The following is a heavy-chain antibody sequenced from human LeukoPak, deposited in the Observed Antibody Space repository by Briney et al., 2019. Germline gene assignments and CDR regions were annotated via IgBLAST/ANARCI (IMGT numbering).Heavy chain of an antibody. CDR1: GYTFTGYY. J-gene: IGHJ3*02. CDR3: ARPKEAATTFRAFDI. CDR2: INPNSGGT. V-gene: IGHV1-2*02. D-gene: IGHD2-15*01. Sequence: ASVKVSCKASGYTFTGYYMHWVRQAPGQGLGWMGWINPNSGGTNSAQKFQGRLTMTRDTSISTAYMELSSLRSDDTAVYYCARPKEAATTFRAFDIWGQGTMVTVSS.